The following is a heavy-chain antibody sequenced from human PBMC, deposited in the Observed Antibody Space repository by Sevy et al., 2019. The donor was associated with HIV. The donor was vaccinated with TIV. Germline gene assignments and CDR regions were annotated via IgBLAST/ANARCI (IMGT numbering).Heavy chain of an antibody. J-gene: IGHJ4*02. CDR3: TRDPSYYDYVWGSYRPFDY. V-gene: IGHV3-49*03. CDR1: GFTFGDYA. Sequence: GGSLRLSCTASGFTFGDYAMSWFRQAPGKGLEWVGFIRSKAYGGTTEYAASVKGRFTISRDDSKSIAYLQMNSLKTEDTAMYYCTRDPSYYDYVWGSYRPFDYWGQGTLVTVSS. CDR2: IRSKAYGGTT. D-gene: IGHD3-16*02.